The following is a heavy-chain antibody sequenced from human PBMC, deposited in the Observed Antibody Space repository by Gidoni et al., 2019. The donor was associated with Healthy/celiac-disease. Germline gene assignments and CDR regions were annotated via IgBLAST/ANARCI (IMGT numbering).Heavy chain of an antibody. Sequence: QVQLVQAGAGEKKPGASVKVSCKASGYTFTSYDINWVRQATGQGREWMGWMNPNSGNTGYAQKFQGRVTMTRHTSIRTAYMELSSLRSEDTAVYYCARGYYDFWSGYTRSFEFDYWGQGTLVTVSS. CDR1: GYTFTSYD. V-gene: IGHV1-8*01. CDR3: ARGYYDFWSGYTRSFEFDY. D-gene: IGHD3-3*01. J-gene: IGHJ4*02. CDR2: MNPNSGNT.